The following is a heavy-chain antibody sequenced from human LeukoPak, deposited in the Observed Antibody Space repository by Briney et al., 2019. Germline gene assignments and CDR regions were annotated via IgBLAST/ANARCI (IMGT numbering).Heavy chain of an antibody. D-gene: IGHD3-22*01. Sequence: ASVKVSCKASGYTFTSYGISWVRQAPGQGLEWMGWISAYNGNTNYAQKLQGRVTMTTDTSTSTAYMELRSLRSDDTAVYYCARDPVYYDSSGHYYYYYYMDVWGKGTTVTVSS. CDR2: ISAYNGNT. CDR1: GYTFTSYG. V-gene: IGHV1-18*01. J-gene: IGHJ6*03. CDR3: ARDPVYYDSSGHYYYYYYMDV.